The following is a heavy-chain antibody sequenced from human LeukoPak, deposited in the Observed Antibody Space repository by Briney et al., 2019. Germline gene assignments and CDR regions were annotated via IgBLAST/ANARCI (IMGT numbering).Heavy chain of an antibody. CDR3: ARVYCSSTSCYRAYYYGMDV. CDR1: GYTFTSYG. J-gene: IGHJ6*02. CDR2: ISAYNGNT. D-gene: IGHD2-2*02. Sequence: ASVKVSCKASGYTFTSYGISRVRQAPGQGLEWMGWISAYNGNTNYAQKLQGRVTMTTDTSTSTAYMELRSLRSDDTAVYYCARVYCSSTSCYRAYYYGMDVWGQGTTVTVSS. V-gene: IGHV1-18*01.